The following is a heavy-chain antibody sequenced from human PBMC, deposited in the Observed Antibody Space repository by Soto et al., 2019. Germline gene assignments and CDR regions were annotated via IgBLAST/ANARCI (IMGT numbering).Heavy chain of an antibody. CDR1: GDSINSSHS. J-gene: IGHJ6*02. CDR2: AHHGGT. Sequence: NPSETLSLTCAISGDSINSSHSWTWVRQPAGKGLEWIGEAHHGGTNSNPSLKTRVTILLDKSKNQFSLKLNSVTAADTAIYYCARERVSWFGDLLPLGLDVWGQGTMVTVSS. CDR3: ARERVSWFGDLLPLGLDV. D-gene: IGHD3-10*01. V-gene: IGHV4-4*02.